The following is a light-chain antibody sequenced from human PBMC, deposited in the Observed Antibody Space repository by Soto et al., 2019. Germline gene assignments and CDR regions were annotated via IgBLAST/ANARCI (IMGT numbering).Light chain of an antibody. Sequence: DIVMTQSPLPLSVTPGEPASISCRSSQSLLHSNGKNYLDWYLQKPGQSPQLLIYFGSDRASGVPARFSGSGSGTDFTLQISRVEAEDVGVYFCMQALPLPWTFGQGTKVEIK. CDR3: MQALPLPWT. J-gene: IGKJ1*01. V-gene: IGKV2-28*01. CDR1: QSLLHSNGKNY. CDR2: FGS.